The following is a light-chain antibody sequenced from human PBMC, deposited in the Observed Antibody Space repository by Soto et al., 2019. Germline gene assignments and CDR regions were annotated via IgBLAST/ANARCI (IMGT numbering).Light chain of an antibody. CDR1: QGISSY. J-gene: IGKJ5*01. V-gene: IGKV1-9*01. CDR3: QQYYTDSST. Sequence: IKLNQSPSFLSASVGDRGTVTWLASQGISSYVAWYQQKPGRAPKLLIYKASTLKSGVPSRFSGTGSGTESTLTTTSLQPDDFATYYCQQYYTDSSTFGQGTRLEIK. CDR2: KAS.